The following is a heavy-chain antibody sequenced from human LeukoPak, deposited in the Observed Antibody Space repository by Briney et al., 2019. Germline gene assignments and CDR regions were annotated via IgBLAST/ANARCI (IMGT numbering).Heavy chain of an antibody. D-gene: IGHD6-13*01. Sequence: GGSLRLSCAASGFTFSSYAMSWVRQAPGKGLEWVSAIGGSGRSTYYADSVTGRFTISRDNSRNTLYLQMNSLRAEDTAVYYCVKEMYSSSWYYFDYWGQGTLVTVSS. J-gene: IGHJ4*02. V-gene: IGHV3-23*01. CDR1: GFTFSSYA. CDR3: VKEMYSSSWYYFDY. CDR2: IGGSGRST.